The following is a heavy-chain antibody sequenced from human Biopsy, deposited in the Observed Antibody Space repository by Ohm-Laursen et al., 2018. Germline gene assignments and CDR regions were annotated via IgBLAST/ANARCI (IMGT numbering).Heavy chain of an antibody. CDR3: ARDSGILNYGNFKYYHYYGMDV. CDR2: IYYSVMT. V-gene: IGHV4-59*01. D-gene: IGHD4-11*01. Sequence: SDTLSLTCTVSGDSITSYFWNWIRQAPGKGLEWIGHIYYSVMTNYNPSLQSRVSISVDTSRNQVSLTLSSVTAADTAVYYCARDSGILNYGNFKYYHYYGMDVWGQGTKVTVSS. CDR1: GDSITSYF. J-gene: IGHJ6*02.